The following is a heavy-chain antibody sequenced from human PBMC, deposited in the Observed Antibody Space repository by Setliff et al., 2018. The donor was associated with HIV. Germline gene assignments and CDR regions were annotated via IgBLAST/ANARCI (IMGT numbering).Heavy chain of an antibody. Sequence: SETLSLTCTVSGGSISNSSYYWGWIRQPPGKGLEWIGNIYHSRSTYYNPSLQSRVGIPVDTSKHQFSLNLNSVTAADTAVYYCARLGAEDFSDYDWVDYWGQGTLVTVSS. CDR3: ARLGAEDFSDYDWVDY. D-gene: IGHD5-12*01. V-gene: IGHV4-39*07. J-gene: IGHJ4*02. CDR2: IYHSRST. CDR1: GGSISNSSYY.